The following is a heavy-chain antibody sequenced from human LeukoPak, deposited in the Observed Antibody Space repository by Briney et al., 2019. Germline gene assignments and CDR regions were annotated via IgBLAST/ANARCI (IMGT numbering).Heavy chain of an antibody. CDR1: GYSFTSYW. J-gene: IGHJ1*01. CDR2: IYPGDSDT. Sequence: GESLKISCRGSGYSFTSYWIAWVRQMPGKGLEWMGIIYPGDSDTRYSPSFQGQVTISADKSISTAYLQWSSLQASDTATYYCARQWSKGPYSGTYGYFHHWGQGTLVTVSS. V-gene: IGHV5-51*01. D-gene: IGHD1-26*01. CDR3: ARQWSKGPYSGTYGYFHH.